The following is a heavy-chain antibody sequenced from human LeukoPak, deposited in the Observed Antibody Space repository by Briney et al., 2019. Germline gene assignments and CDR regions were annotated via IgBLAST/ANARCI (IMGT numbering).Heavy chain of an antibody. V-gene: IGHV1-18*01. Sequence: ASVKVSCKASGYSFTTYGINWVRQAPGQGLEWMGWMSGYNGNPNYAEKFQGRVTMTTDTSTGTAYMELRSLSSVTAADTAVYYCASLASVEMATIDDYWGQGTLVTVSS. CDR2: MSGYNGNP. D-gene: IGHD5-24*01. CDR1: GYSFTTYG. CDR3: ASLASVEMATIDDY. J-gene: IGHJ4*02.